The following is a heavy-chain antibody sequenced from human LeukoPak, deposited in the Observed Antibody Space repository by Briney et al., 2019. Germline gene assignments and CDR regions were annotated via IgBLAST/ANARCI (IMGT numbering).Heavy chain of an antibody. V-gene: IGHV1-2*02. CDR3: ARSDYDSSGYYLGC. J-gene: IGHJ4*02. CDR2: INPNSGGT. D-gene: IGHD3-22*01. Sequence: ASVKVFCKASGYTFTGYYMHWVRQAPGQGLEWMGWINPNSGGTNYAQKFQGRVTMTRDTSISTAYMELSRLRSDDTAVYYCARSDYDSSGYYLGCWGQGTLVTVSS. CDR1: GYTFTGYY.